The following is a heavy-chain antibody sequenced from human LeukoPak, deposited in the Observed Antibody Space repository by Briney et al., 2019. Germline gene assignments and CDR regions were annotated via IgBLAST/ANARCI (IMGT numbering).Heavy chain of an antibody. CDR1: GFTFSTYG. CDR3: ASEGIHYYYMDV. J-gene: IGHJ6*03. V-gene: IGHV3-7*01. D-gene: IGHD3-10*01. CDR2: IKQDGSEK. Sequence: GGSLRLSCAASGFTFSTYGMHWVRQAPGKGLEWVANIKQDGSEKYYVDSVKGRFTISRDNAKNSLYLQMNSLRAEDTAVYYCASEGIHYYYMDVWGKGTTVTVSS.